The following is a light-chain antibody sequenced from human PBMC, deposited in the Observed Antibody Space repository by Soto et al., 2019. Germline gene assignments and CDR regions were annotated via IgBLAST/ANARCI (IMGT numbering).Light chain of an antibody. CDR1: SANIGTGYD. Sequence: QSVLTQPPSVSGAPGQRVTISCTGGSANIGTGYDVHWYQQVPGTAPKLLIYGNNNRPSGIPDRFSGSKSDTSASLAIAGLQAEDEADYYCQSYDSGLSTYVFGTVTKVTVL. CDR2: GNN. CDR3: QSYDSGLSTYV. V-gene: IGLV1-40*01. J-gene: IGLJ1*01.